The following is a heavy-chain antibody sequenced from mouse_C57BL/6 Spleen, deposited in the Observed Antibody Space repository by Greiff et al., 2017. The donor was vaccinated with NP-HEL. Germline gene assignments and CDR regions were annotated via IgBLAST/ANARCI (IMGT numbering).Heavy chain of an antibody. CDR2: ISDGGSYT. J-gene: IGHJ3*01. CDR3: ARFESIHPAVFAY. V-gene: IGHV5-4*03. Sequence: EEMLVESGGGLVKPGGSLKLSCAASGFTFSSYAMSWVRQTPEKRLEWVATISDGGSYTYYPDNVKGRFTISRDNAKNNLYLKMSHLKSEDTARYYCARFESIHPAVFAYWGQGTLVSVSA. D-gene: IGHD2-10*02. CDR1: GFTFSSYA.